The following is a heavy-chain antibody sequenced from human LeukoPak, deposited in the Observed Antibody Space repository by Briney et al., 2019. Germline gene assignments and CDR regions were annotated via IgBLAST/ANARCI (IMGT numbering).Heavy chain of an antibody. V-gene: IGHV5-51*01. CDR2: IYPGDSDT. CDR3: ASQDAVMTIGDAFDA. CDR1: GYSFTNYW. J-gene: IGHJ3*01. Sequence: GESLKISCKGSGYSFTNYWIGWVRQMPGKGLEWMGIIYPGDSDTRYSPSFQGQVTISADKSISTAYLQWSSLKASDTAMYYCASQDAVMTIGDAFDAWGQGTMVIVSS.